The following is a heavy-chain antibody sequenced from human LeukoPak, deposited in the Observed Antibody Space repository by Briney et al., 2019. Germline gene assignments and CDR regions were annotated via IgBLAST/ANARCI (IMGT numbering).Heavy chain of an antibody. D-gene: IGHD2-8*01. CDR2: INHSGST. V-gene: IGHV4-34*01. Sequence: SETLSLTCAVYGGSFSGYYWSWIRQPPGKGLEWIGEINHSGSTNYNPSLKSRVTISVDTSKNQFSLKLSSVTAADTAVYYCASENCTNGVCYYFDYWGQGTLVTVSS. J-gene: IGHJ4*02. CDR1: GGSFSGYY. CDR3: ASENCTNGVCYYFDY.